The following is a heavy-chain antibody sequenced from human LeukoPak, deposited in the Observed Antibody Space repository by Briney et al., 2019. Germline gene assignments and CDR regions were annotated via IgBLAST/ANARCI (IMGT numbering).Heavy chain of an antibody. V-gene: IGHV3-7*01. CDR1: RFTFSSSW. CDR2: IKEDGSQK. J-gene: IGHJ3*02. Sequence: PGGSLRLSCAASRFTFSSSWMTWVRQPLGKGLEYVANIKEDGSQKYYEDSVKGRFTISRDNVKNSLYLQMDSLRAEDTADYFCARNLAYNAFDIWGQGTVVTVSS. D-gene: IGHD1-1*01. CDR3: ARNLAYNAFDI.